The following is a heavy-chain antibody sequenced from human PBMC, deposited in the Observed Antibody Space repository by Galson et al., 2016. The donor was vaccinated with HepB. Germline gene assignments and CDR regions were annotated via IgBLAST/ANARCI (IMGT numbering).Heavy chain of an antibody. D-gene: IGHD1-1*01. J-gene: IGHJ4*02. CDR3: AKGRTGTTGPVEY. CDR1: GFTFNTYA. CDR2: LSASGGAT. V-gene: IGHV3-23*01. Sequence: SLRLSCAASGFTFNTYAMSWVRQAPGKGLEWVSTLSASGGATYYSDSVKGRSTISRDNSKNTLYLQMNSLRDEDTAVYYCAKGRTGTTGPVEYWGQGILVTVSS.